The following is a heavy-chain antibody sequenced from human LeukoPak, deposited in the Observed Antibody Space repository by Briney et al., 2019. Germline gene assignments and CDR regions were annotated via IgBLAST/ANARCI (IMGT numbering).Heavy chain of an antibody. D-gene: IGHD2-21*01. CDR3: ARDEGIGSNFEY. CDR1: GVSISVYY. V-gene: IGHV4-59*01. J-gene: IGHJ4*02. Sequence: SETLSLTCTVSGVSISVYYWSWIRQPPGKGMEWSGNIYYIGDTKYNPSLNSRVTISVDTSKNQFSLKLSSVTAADTAVYYCARDEGIGSNFEYWGRGILVSVSS. CDR2: IYYIGDT.